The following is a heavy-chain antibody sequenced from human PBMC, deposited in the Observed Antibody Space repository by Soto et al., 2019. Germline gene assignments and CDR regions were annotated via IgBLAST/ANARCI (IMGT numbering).Heavy chain of an antibody. CDR3: EGGGQQLVRGYYYGMDV. Sequence: SETLSLTCAVSGGSISSSNWWSWVRQPPGKGLEWIGEIYHSGSTNYNPSLKSRVTISVDKSKNQFSLKLSSVTAADTAVYYCEGGGQQLVRGYYYGMDVWGQGTTVTVSS. J-gene: IGHJ6*02. D-gene: IGHD6-13*01. CDR2: IYHSGST. CDR1: GGSISSSNW. V-gene: IGHV4-4*02.